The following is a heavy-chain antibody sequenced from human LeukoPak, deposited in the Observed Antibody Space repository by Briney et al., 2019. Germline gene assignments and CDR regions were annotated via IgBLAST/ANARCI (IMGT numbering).Heavy chain of an antibody. V-gene: IGHV1-18*01. D-gene: IGHD5-24*01. Sequence: ASVKVSCKASGYSFTSFGVSWVRQAPGQGLEWMGWMNAYNGKTKYAQNFQGRVTLTQDTSTSTAYMELRSLRSDDRAMYSCARDLYEIERAPIFFDYWGQGTLVTVSS. CDR1: GYSFTSFG. CDR2: MNAYNGKT. CDR3: ARDLYEIERAPIFFDY. J-gene: IGHJ4*02.